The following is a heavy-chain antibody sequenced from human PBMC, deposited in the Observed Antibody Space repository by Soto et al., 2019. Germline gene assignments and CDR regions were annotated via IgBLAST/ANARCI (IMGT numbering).Heavy chain of an antibody. J-gene: IGHJ4*02. CDR3: TRDHYGRGFSSGAFDS. CDR1: GFPFGDYA. D-gene: IGHD5-18*01. V-gene: IGHV3-49*03. CDR2: IKSKAFGGTP. Sequence: SLRLSCSLSGFPFGDYAMNWFRQAPGKGLEWVGFIKSKAFGGTPEYAASVKGRFTISRDDSRSIAYLQMNSLKTDDTAVYYCTRDHYGRGFSSGAFDSWGQGTLVTVSS.